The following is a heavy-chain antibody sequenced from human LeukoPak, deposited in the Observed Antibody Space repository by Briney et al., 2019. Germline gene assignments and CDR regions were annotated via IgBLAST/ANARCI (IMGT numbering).Heavy chain of an antibody. D-gene: IGHD2/OR15-2a*01. CDR1: DYSFNGYY. CDR3: ARASMSLCSRFSEILEY. J-gene: IGHJ4*02. CDR2: INPDNGGT. Sequence: ASVKVSCKASDYSFNGYYIHWVRLVPGQGLEWMGWINPDNGGTKYAQKFQGRVTVTRDTSITTAYMELSRLTSVDTAIYHCARASMSLCSRFSEILEYWGQGTLVTVSS. V-gene: IGHV1-2*02.